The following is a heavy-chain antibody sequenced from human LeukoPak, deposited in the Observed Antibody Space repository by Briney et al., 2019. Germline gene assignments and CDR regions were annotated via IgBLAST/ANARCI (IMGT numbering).Heavy chain of an antibody. CDR2: ISSDGSST. J-gene: IGHJ4*02. CDR1: GFTFSIYW. V-gene: IGHV3-74*01. D-gene: IGHD6-13*01. CDR3: ARDLFVSSFLLDY. Sequence: GGSLRLSCAASGFTFSIYWMHWVRQAPGKGLVRVSRISSDGSSTSYADSVKGRFTISRDNAKNTLYLQMNSLRAEDTAVYYCARDLFVSSFLLDYWGQGTLVTVSS.